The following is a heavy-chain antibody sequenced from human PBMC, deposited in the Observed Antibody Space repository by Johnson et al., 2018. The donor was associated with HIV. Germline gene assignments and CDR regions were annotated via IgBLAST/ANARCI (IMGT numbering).Heavy chain of an antibody. Sequence: VQLVESGGGLVQPGGSLRLSCAASGFTVSSNYMSWVRQAPGKGLEWVSVIYSGGSTYYADSVKGRFNISRDNAKDTLYLQLNSLTAEDTAVYYCAKVSGYYDSLSAGWAFDFRGQGTMVTVSS. J-gene: IGHJ3*01. CDR2: IYSGGST. V-gene: IGHV3-66*01. CDR3: AKVSGYYDSLSAGWAFDF. D-gene: IGHD3-22*01. CDR1: GFTVSSNY.